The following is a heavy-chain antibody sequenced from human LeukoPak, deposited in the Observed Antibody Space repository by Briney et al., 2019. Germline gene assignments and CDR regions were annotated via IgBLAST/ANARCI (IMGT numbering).Heavy chain of an antibody. Sequence: GGSLRLSYPASGFISSSYWMHWVRQPPGKGLVYIACINTDGFSTSYADSVKGRFTISGDNAKNTLYLQMNSLRAEDTAVYYCARSRTYGVYARGLADWGQGTLVTVSS. CDR1: GFISSSYW. J-gene: IGHJ4*02. CDR2: INTDGFST. D-gene: IGHD4-17*01. V-gene: IGHV3-74*01. CDR3: ARSRTYGVYARGLAD.